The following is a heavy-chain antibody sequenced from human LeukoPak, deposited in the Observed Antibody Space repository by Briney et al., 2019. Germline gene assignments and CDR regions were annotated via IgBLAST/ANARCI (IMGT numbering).Heavy chain of an antibody. CDR3: AKGTGDTAYYFDF. CDR2: IRVSGST. D-gene: IGHD7-27*01. V-gene: IGHV3-23*01. CDR1: GFTFSSYA. Sequence: PGGSLRLSCTTSGFTFSSYALSWVRQAPGKGLEWVSGIRVSGSTYYPDSVTGRFTISRDNSENTLYLQMSGLRAEDTAIYYCAKGTGDTAYYFDFWGQGVLVTVFS. J-gene: IGHJ4*02.